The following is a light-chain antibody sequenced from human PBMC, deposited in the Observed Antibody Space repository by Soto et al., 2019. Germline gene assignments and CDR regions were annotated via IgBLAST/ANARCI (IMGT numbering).Light chain of an antibody. V-gene: IGKV4-1*01. CDR1: QSVLYTSNNQNY. J-gene: IGKJ3*01. Sequence: DIVMTQSPESLPVSLGERATINCKSSQSVLYTSNNQNYLAWYQQKPGQPPKLLFYWASTRESGVPARFRGSGSGTDFTLTISSLGAEDVAVYYCQQYYRTPFTFGPGTKVDIK. CDR3: QQYYRTPFT. CDR2: WAS.